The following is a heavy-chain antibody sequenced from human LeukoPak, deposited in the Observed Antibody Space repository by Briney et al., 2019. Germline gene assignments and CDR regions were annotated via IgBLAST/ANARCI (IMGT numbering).Heavy chain of an antibody. V-gene: IGHV3-20*04. CDR2: IDWEGGRT. Sequence: GSLRLSCEASGFPFKTYDMAWVRQAPGKGLEWVAGIDWEGGRTGFAESVKGRFTISRDTVRNFLYLEVNSLRAEDTALYFCAREGGPLTGVLDAFDLWGQGTMVIVSS. CDR3: AREGGPLTGVLDAFDL. CDR1: GFPFKTYD. J-gene: IGHJ3*01. D-gene: IGHD2-8*02.